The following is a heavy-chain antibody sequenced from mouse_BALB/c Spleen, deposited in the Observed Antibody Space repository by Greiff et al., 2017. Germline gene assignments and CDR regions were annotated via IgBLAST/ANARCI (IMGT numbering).Heavy chain of an antibody. CDR2: IDPETGGT. D-gene: IGHD2-14*01. J-gene: IGHJ3*01. V-gene: IGHV1-15*01. CDR3: TREYYRYDGFAY. Sequence: QVHVKQSGAELVRPGASVTLSCKASGYTFTDYEMHWVKQTPVHGLEWIGAIDPETGGTAYNQKFKGKATLTADKSSSTAYMELRSLTSEDSAVYYCTREYYRYDGFAYWGQGTLVTVSA. CDR1: GYTFTDYE.